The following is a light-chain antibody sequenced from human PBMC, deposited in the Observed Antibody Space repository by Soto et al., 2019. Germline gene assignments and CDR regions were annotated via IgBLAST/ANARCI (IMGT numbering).Light chain of an antibody. CDR1: QSVRSS. CDR2: DAS. J-gene: IGKJ1*01. Sequence: EIVMTQSPATLSVSPGERATLSCRASQSVRSSLAWYQQKPGQAPRLLIYDASTRATGVPARFSGSGSGTDFTLTISSLQSEDFAVYYCQQYNNWPWTFGQGTKVDI. CDR3: QQYNNWPWT. V-gene: IGKV3-15*01.